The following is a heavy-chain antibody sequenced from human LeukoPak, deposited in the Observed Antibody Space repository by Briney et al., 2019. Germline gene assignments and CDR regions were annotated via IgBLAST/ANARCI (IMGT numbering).Heavy chain of an antibody. J-gene: IGHJ4*02. CDR1: GGSISNSGHY. D-gene: IGHD2-8*01. CDR2: IYYSGST. Sequence: SETLSLTCTVSGGSISNSGHYWGWVRQPPGKGLEWIGSIYYSGSTYYSPSLKSRVTISVDTSKNQFSLKLSSVTAADTAVYYCARVDRGTIDYWGQGTLVTVSS. V-gene: IGHV4-39*07. CDR3: ARVDRGTIDY.